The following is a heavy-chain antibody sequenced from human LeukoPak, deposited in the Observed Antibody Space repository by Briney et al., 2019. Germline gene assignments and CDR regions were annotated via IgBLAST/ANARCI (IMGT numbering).Heavy chain of an antibody. J-gene: IGHJ4*02. CDR3: ARGPRGLRRMFDY. CDR1: GGSISSGSYY. V-gene: IGHV4-39*07. CDR2: INHSGST. Sequence: PSQTLSLTCTVSGGSISSGSYYWSWIRQPPGKGLEWIGEINHSGSTNYNPSLKSRVTISVDTSKNQFSLKLSSVTAADTAVYYCARGPRGLRRMFDYWGQGTLVTVSS. D-gene: IGHD5-12*01.